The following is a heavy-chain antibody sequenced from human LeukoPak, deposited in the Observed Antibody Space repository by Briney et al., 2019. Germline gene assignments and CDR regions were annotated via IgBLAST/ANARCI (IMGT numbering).Heavy chain of an antibody. V-gene: IGHV4-39*01. J-gene: IGHJ1*01. CDR1: GDSVSRSDSY. CDR2: IYHSGRT. D-gene: IGHD3-22*01. CDR3: ARRRYYDGSGYME. Sequence: SETLSLTCSVSGDSVSRSDSYWDWIRQPPGKGLEWIGTIYHSGRTYYSPSLKSRVTMSVDPSNNQFSLNLRSVTAADTAVYYCARRRYYDGSGYMEWGQGTLLSVSS.